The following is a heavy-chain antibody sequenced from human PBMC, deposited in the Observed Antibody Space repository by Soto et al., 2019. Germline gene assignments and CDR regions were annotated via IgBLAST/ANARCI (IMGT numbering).Heavy chain of an antibody. Sequence: GASVKVSCKASGYTFTIYDINWVLQATGQGLEWMGWMNPNSGNTGYAQKFQGRVTMTRNTSISTAYMELSSLRSEDTAVYYCARGLGGCGDYVRWFDPWGQGTRVNVSS. CDR2: MNPNSGNT. CDR1: GYTFTIYD. V-gene: IGHV1-8*01. CDR3: ARGLGGCGDYVRWFDP. D-gene: IGHD2-21*02. J-gene: IGHJ5*02.